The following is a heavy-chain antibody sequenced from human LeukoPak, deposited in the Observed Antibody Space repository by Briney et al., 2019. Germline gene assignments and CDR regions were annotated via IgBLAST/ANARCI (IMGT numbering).Heavy chain of an antibody. CDR1: GFTFSTCA. V-gene: IGHV3-64*01. D-gene: IGHD2-8*01. CDR3: AREVYAGNWFDP. J-gene: IGHJ5*02. CDR2: ISGNGDST. Sequence: GGSLRLSCAASGFTFSTCAMHWVRQAPGKGLEYVAAISGNGDSTYYANSVKGRFTISRDNSKNTLCLQMGSLRPEDMAVYYCAREVYAGNWFDPWGQGTLVTVSS.